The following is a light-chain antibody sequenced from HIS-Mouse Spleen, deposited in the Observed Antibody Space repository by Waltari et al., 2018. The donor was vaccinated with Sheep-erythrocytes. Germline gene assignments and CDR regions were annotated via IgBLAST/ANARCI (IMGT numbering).Light chain of an antibody. CDR3: AAWDDSLNGPV. V-gene: IGLV1-44*01. CDR1: STNIGSTT. Sequence: QSVLTQPPSASGTPGQRVTISCSGSSTNIGSTTVTWYQQLPGTAPKLLIYSNNQRPSVVPDRFSGSKSGTSASLAISGLQSEDEADYYCAAWDDSLNGPVFGGGTKLTVL. J-gene: IGLJ3*02. CDR2: SNN.